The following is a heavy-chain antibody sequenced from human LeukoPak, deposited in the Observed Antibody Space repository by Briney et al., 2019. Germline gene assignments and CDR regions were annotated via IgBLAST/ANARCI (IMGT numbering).Heavy chain of an antibody. Sequence: GRSLRLSCIVSGFTFGDYALSWVRQAPGKGLEWVGFIRTKAYGGTGYAASVKGRFTISRGDSKSIAYLQMNSLKTEDTAVYYCARGFGGWYYYYGLDVWGQGTTVTVS. CDR3: ARGFGGWYYYYGLDV. V-gene: IGHV3-49*04. D-gene: IGHD6-19*01. J-gene: IGHJ6*02. CDR1: GFTFGDYA. CDR2: IRTKAYGGT.